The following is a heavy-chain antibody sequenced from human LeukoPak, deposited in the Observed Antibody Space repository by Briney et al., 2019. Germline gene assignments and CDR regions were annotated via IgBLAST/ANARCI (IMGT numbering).Heavy chain of an antibody. J-gene: IGHJ4*02. V-gene: IGHV4-39*01. CDR1: GGSTSSSNYY. CDR2: IYYSGNT. D-gene: IGHD6-19*01. Sequence: SETLSLTCTVSGGSTSSSNYYWGWIRQPPGKGLEWIGRIYYSGNTYYNPSLKRRVPISVDTSRNQFSLRLSPVTAADTAIYYCARHSIAVTDDCWGQGTLVTVSS. CDR3: ARHSIAVTDDC.